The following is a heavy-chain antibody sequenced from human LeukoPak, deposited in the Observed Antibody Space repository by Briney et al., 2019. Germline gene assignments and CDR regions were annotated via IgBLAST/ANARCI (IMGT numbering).Heavy chain of an antibody. J-gene: IGHJ3*02. D-gene: IGHD2-15*01. CDR3: ATEPGIGYAFDI. Sequence: GGSLRLSCVTSGITFRNYWMSWVRQAPGKGLEWVANINPDGSPENYVPSVKGRFTISRDNAKNLVSLQMISLRAEDTAVYYCATEPGIGYAFDIWGQGTMVTVSS. CDR1: GITFRNYW. V-gene: IGHV3-7*01. CDR2: INPDGSPE.